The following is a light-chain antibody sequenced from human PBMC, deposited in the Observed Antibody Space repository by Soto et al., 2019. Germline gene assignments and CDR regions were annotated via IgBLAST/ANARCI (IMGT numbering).Light chain of an antibody. CDR1: SSNIGNNY. CDR3: GTWDSSLSANWV. V-gene: IGLV1-51*02. J-gene: IGLJ3*02. Sequence: QSVLTQPPSVSAAPGQTVTISCSGSSSNIGNNYVSWYQQLPGTAPKLLIYENNKRPSGIPHRFSGSKSGTSATLGITGLQTGDEADYYCGTWDSSLSANWVFGGGTKLTVL. CDR2: ENN.